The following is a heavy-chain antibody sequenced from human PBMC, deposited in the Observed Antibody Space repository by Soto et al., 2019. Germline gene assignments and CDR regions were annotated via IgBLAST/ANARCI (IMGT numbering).Heavy chain of an antibody. D-gene: IGHD4-17*01. CDR3: AREGYYGDYVRGMDV. J-gene: IGHJ6*02. CDR2: IYSGGST. V-gene: IGHV3-53*01. Sequence: EVQLVESGGGLIQPGGSLRLSCAASGFTVSSNYMSWVRQAPGKGLEGVSVIYSGGSTYYADSVKGRFTISRDNSKNTLYLQINSLRAEDTAVYYCAREGYYGDYVRGMDVWGQGTTVTVSS. CDR1: GFTVSSNY.